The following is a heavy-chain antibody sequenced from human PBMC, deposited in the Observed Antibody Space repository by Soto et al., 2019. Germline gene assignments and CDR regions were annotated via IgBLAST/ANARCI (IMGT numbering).Heavy chain of an antibody. CDR3: ARAWDSSGWKYYFDY. Sequence: SETLSLTCTVSGGSISSYYWSWIRQPPGKGLEWIGYIYYSGSTNYNPSLKSRVTISVDTSKNQFSLKLSSVTAADTAVYYCARAWDSSGWKYYFDYWGQGTLVTVSS. V-gene: IGHV4-59*01. CDR2: IYYSGST. CDR1: GGSISSYY. D-gene: IGHD6-19*01. J-gene: IGHJ4*02.